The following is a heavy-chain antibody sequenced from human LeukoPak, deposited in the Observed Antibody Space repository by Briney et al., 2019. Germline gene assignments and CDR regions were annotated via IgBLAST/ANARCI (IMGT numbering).Heavy chain of an antibody. CDR1: GFTFDDYA. CDR3: ARVNARSYYYYYMDV. V-gene: IGHV3-9*01. D-gene: IGHD1-14*01. Sequence: PGGSLRLSCAASGFTFDDYAMHWVRQAPGKGLEWVSSINWNSGRIRYAGSVKGRFTISRDNAKNSLYLQMNSLRAEDTAVYYCARVNARSYYYYYMDVWGKGTTVTVSS. CDR2: INWNSGRI. J-gene: IGHJ6*03.